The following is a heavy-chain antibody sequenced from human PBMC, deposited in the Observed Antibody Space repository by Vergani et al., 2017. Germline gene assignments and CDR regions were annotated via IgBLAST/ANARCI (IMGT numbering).Heavy chain of an antibody. Sequence: QLQLQESGPGLVKPSETLSLTCTVSGGSISSSSYYWGWLRQPPGKGLEWIGSIYYSGSTYYNPSLKSRVTISVDTSKNQFSLKLSSVTAADTAVYYCAGHSSSLQRADYWGQGTLVTVSS. D-gene: IGHD6-13*01. CDR1: GGSISSSSYY. CDR2: IYYSGST. CDR3: AGHSSSLQRADY. V-gene: IGHV4-39*01. J-gene: IGHJ4*02.